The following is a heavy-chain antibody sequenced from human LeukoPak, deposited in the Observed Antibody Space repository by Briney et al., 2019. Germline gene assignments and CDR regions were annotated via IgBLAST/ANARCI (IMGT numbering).Heavy chain of an antibody. Sequence: GGSLRLSCAASEFTFSNYVTSWVRQAPGKGLEWVSAISGSGGTTYYADSVKGRFTISRDNSKNTLYLHMSSLRAEDTAIYYCAKAPRIFGVVIDNWGQGILVTVSS. CDR2: ISGSGGTT. CDR1: EFTFSNYV. J-gene: IGHJ4*02. V-gene: IGHV3-23*01. D-gene: IGHD3-3*01. CDR3: AKAPRIFGVVIDN.